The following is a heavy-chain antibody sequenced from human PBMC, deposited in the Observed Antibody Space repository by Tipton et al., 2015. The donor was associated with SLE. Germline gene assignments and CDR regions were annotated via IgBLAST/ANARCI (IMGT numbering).Heavy chain of an antibody. CDR1: GYTFTGDF. Sequence: QSGAEVKKPGASVKVSCKASGYTFTGDFIHWVRQAPGQGLEWMGWISAYNGNTNSAQKLQGRVTMTTDTSTTTAYMELRSLRSDDTAVYYCALRWPDTWTTVYWGQGTLVTVSS. D-gene: IGHD5-12*01. CDR2: ISAYNGNT. CDR3: ALRWPDTWTTVY. V-gene: IGHV1-18*04. J-gene: IGHJ4*02.